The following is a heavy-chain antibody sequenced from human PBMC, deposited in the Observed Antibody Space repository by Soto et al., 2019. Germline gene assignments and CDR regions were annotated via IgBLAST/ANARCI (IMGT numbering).Heavy chain of an antibody. V-gene: IGHV4-59*01. CDR2: IYYSGST. J-gene: IGHJ4*02. CDR1: GGSISSYY. D-gene: IGHD3-3*01. CDR3: ARLYYDFWSGYLADY. Sequence: SETLSLTCTVSGGSISSYYWSWIRQPPGKGLEWIGYIYYSGSTNYNPSLKSRVTISVDTSKNQFSLKLSSVTAADTAVYYCARLYYDFWSGYLADYWGQGTLVTVSS.